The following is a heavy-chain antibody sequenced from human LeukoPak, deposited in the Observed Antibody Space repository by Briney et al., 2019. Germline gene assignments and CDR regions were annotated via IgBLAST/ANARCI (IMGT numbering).Heavy chain of an antibody. D-gene: IGHD3-10*01. J-gene: IGHJ4*02. V-gene: IGHV3-30*04. Sequence: PGGSLRLSCTVSGFTVSSNSMSWVRQAPGKGLEWVAVISYDGSNKYYADSVKGRFTISRDNSKNTLYLQMNSLRAEDTAVYYCARARGSGSYYNLDYWGQGTLVTVSS. CDR2: ISYDGSNK. CDR3: ARARGSGSYYNLDY. CDR1: GFTVSSNS.